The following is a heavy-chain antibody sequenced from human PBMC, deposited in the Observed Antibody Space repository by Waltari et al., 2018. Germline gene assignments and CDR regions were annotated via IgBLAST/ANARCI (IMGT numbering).Heavy chain of an antibody. CDR1: GASIIGYY. Sequence: QVHLQQWGAGLFKPSETLSLTREVTGASIIGYYWNWVRQTPGKGLEWIGEINQNGGTNYNPSLRSRVTMSVDSSKNQFSLRLSSVTAADTGVYYCARGRQWSHLWYWGQGTLVIVSS. CDR2: INQNGGT. CDR3: ARGRQWSHLWY. J-gene: IGHJ4*02. V-gene: IGHV4-34*01. D-gene: IGHD2-8*01.